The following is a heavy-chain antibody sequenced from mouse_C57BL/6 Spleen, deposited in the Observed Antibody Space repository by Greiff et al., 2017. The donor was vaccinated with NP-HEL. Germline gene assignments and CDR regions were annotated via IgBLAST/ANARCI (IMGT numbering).Heavy chain of an antibody. D-gene: IGHD2-2*01. CDR1: GFTFSDYG. V-gene: IGHV5-15*01. J-gene: IGHJ2*01. CDR2: ISNLASSI. CDR3: ARRDGYDGGYCDY. Sequence: DVKLVESGGGLVQPGGSLTLSCAASGFTFSDYGMAWVRQAPRKGPEWVAFISNLASSIYSADTVTGRFTLSRENAKNTLYREMGRLRSEDTAMYDCARRDGYDGGYCDYWGQGTTLTVSA.